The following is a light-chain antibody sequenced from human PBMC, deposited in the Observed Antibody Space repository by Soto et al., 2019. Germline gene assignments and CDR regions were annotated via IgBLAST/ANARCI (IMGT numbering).Light chain of an antibody. CDR2: DVS. CDR1: QSVSNS. Sequence: LTQAPSFLSASAGDRVSITCRASQSVSNSLAWYQQKPGQPPRLLIYDVSNRATGIPARFSGSGSGTDFTLTITSLEPEDFAVYFCHQRYNWPRVTFGQGTRLEIK. J-gene: IGKJ5*01. V-gene: IGKV3-11*01. CDR3: HQRYNWPRVT.